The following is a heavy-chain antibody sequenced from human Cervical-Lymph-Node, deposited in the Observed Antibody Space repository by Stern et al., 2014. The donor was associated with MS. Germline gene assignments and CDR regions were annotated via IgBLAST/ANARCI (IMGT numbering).Heavy chain of an antibody. CDR3: TREATAHSGTFDF. CDR2: IIPMYGAA. J-gene: IGHJ4*02. D-gene: IGHD1-14*01. V-gene: IGHV1-69*01. Sequence: VQLVESGAEMKQPGSSVKVSCKASGGSFSSYAVNWVRQAPGQGPEWMGGIIPMYGAANSAQKFQGRVTLTADESTSTAYMELISLTSEDTAVYYCTREATAHSGTFDFWGQGTLVTV. CDR1: GGSFSSYA.